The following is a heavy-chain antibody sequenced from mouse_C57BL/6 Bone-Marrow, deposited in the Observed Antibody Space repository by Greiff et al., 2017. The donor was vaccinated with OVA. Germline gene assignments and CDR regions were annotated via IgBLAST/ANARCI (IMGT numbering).Heavy chain of an antibody. CDR2: ISYDGSN. CDR3: ARNAYYSNYDYYAMDY. V-gene: IGHV3-6*01. Sequence: VQLKQSGPGLVKPSQSLCLTCSVTGYSITSGYYWNWIRQFPGNKLEWMGYISYDGSNNYNPSLKNRISITRDTSKNQFFLKLNSVTTEDTATYYCARNAYYSNYDYYAMDYWGQGTSVTVSS. D-gene: IGHD2-5*01. CDR1: GYSITSGYY. J-gene: IGHJ4*01.